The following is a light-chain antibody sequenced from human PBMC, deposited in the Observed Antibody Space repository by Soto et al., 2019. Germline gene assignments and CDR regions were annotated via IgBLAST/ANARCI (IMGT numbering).Light chain of an antibody. J-gene: IGLJ1*01. CDR1: NSDVGDYNF. Sequence: QSVLTQPRSVSGSPGQSVTISCTGTNSDVGDYNFVSWYQQYPGKVPKLIIYDVSKRSSGVPDRFSGSKSGNTASLTISGLQAEYEADYYCCSYADSFYVFGTGTKLTVL. CDR3: CSYADSFYV. V-gene: IGLV2-11*01. CDR2: DVS.